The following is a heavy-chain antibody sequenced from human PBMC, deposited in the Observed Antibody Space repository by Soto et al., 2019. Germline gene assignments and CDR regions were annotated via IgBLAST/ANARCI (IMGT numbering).Heavy chain of an antibody. Sequence: GASVKVSCKVSGYTLTELSMQWVRQAPGKGLKWMRGFDTEDSETIYAQKFQSRVTMTEDTSTDTAYMELSSLRSEDTAVYYCATLITFGGVIAGVGAFDIWGQGTMVTVSS. CDR2: FDTEDSET. V-gene: IGHV1-24*01. CDR3: ATLITFGGVIAGVGAFDI. J-gene: IGHJ3*02. CDR1: GYTLTELS. D-gene: IGHD3-16*02.